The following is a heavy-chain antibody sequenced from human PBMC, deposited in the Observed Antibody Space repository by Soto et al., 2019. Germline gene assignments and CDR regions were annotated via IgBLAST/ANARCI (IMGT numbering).Heavy chain of an antibody. CDR2: INADGTST. D-gene: IGHD2-2*01. V-gene: IGHV3-74*01. CDR3: VKVLARGVGVPRFYFDS. Sequence: GGSLRLSCAASGFTFSNSWMHWVRQVSGKGLEWVSRINADGTSTSYADSVKGRFTISRDNAKNTLYLHVNSLRAGDTAVYYCVKVLARGVGVPRFYFDSWGQGALVTVSS. J-gene: IGHJ4*02. CDR1: GFTFSNSW.